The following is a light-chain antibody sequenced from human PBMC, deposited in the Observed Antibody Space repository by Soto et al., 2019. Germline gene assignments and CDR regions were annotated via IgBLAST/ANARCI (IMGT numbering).Light chain of an antibody. V-gene: IGLV2-11*01. CDR1: NSDVGGYNY. Sequence: QSALTQPRSVSGSPGQSVTISCSGTNSDVGGYNYVSWYQQHPGKAPKVMIYDVSKRPSGVPDRFSGSKSGNTASLTISGLQAEDEADYYCCSYAGNYIYVFGGGTKVTVL. J-gene: IGLJ1*01. CDR2: DVS. CDR3: CSYAGNYIYV.